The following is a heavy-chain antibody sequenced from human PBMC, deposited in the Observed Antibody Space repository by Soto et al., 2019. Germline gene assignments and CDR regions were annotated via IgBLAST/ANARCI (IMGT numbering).Heavy chain of an antibody. CDR1: GFKFIDYY. J-gene: IGHJ6*02. Sequence: EVQLVQSGAEVKKPGATVKISCKVSGFKFIDYYLYWVQQAPGKALEWMGRVDPEDGETVYSEKFQGRLTITADTSRDIAHMELSELRSEYKAVYFRATTTAVIVAQGPMDVWGQGTTVIVSS. CDR3: ATTTAVIVAQGPMDV. CDR2: VDPEDGET. D-gene: IGHD2-21*01. V-gene: IGHV1-69-2*01.